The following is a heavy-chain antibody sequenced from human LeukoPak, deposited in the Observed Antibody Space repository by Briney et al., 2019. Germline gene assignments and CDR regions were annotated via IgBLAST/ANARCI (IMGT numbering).Heavy chain of an antibody. CDR2: ISYDGSNK. V-gene: IGHV3-30*04. CDR1: GFTFSSYA. Sequence: PGGSLRLSCAAPGFTFSSYAMHWVRQAPGKGLEWVAVISYDGSNKYYADSVKGRFSISRDNSKNTLYLQMSRLRAEDTAVYYCARDPTYYDILTGYYKARGYLDYWGQGTLVTVSS. CDR3: ARDPTYYDILTGYYKARGYLDY. D-gene: IGHD3-9*01. J-gene: IGHJ4*02.